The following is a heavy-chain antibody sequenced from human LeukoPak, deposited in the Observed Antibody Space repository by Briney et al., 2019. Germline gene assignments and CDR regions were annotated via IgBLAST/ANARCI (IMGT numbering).Heavy chain of an antibody. Sequence: SETLSLTCPAPGGPISSNYWSWIRRPPGKGLEWIGRIYTSGSTNYNPSLKSRVTISIDTSKNQFSLKLSSVTAADTAVYYCARGPDYYDSSCFDLWGRGALVTVSS. CDR3: ARGPDYYDSSCFDL. J-gene: IGHJ2*01. CDR2: IYTSGST. V-gene: IGHV4-4*07. D-gene: IGHD3-22*01. CDR1: GGPISSNY.